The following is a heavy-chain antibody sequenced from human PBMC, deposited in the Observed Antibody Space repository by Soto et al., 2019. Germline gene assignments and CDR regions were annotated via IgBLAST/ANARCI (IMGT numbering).Heavy chain of an antibody. CDR2: INHSGST. V-gene: IGHV4-34*01. CDR3: ARVPRITIFGVVINYGMDV. D-gene: IGHD3-3*01. J-gene: IGHJ6*02. CDR1: GGSFSGYY. Sequence: SETLSLTCAVYGGSFSGYYWSWIRQPPGKGLEWIGEINHSGSTNYNPSLKSRVTISVDTSKNQFSLKLSSVTAADTAVYYCARVPRITIFGVVINYGMDVWGQGTTVTVSS.